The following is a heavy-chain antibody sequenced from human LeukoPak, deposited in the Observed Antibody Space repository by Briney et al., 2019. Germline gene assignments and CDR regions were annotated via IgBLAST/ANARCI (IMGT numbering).Heavy chain of an antibody. V-gene: IGHV1-24*01. CDR2: FDPEDGET. D-gene: IGHD2-2*01. CDR1: GYTLTELS. CDR3: ATQDPLSCSSTSCYFNWFDP. J-gene: IGHJ5*02. Sequence: ASVKVSCKVSGYTLTELSMHWVRQAPGKGLEWMGGFDPEDGETIYAQKFQGRVTMTEDTSTDTAYMELNSLRSEDTAVYYCATQDPLSCSSTSCYFNWFDPWGQGTLVTVSP.